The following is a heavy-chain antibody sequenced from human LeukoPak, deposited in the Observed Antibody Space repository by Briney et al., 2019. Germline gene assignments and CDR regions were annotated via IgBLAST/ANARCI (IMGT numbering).Heavy chain of an antibody. CDR3: AKDQGYYYGSGSYSDY. CDR1: GFTFSSYS. D-gene: IGHD3-10*01. CDR2: ISGSGGST. V-gene: IGHV3-23*01. Sequence: GGSLRLSCAASGFTFSSYSMNWVRQAPGKGLEWVSAISGSGGSTYYADSVKGRFTISRDNSKNTLYLQMNSLRAEDTAVYYCAKDQGYYYGSGSYSDYWGQGTLVTVSS. J-gene: IGHJ4*02.